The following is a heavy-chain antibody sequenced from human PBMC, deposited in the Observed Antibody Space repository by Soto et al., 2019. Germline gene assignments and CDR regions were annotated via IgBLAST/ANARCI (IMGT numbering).Heavy chain of an antibody. J-gene: IGHJ4*02. Sequence: QVQLVQSGAEVKKPGASVKVSRKASGYTFTTYDINWVRQATGQGLEWIGWMSPKTGNTGYAQNFQGRVTMTRNPSISTAYMELSSLTSEDTAVYYCARGPPNWGFDLWGQGTLVPVSS. V-gene: IGHV1-8*01. CDR2: MSPKTGNT. CDR1: GYTFTTYD. CDR3: ARGPPNWGFDL. D-gene: IGHD7-27*01.